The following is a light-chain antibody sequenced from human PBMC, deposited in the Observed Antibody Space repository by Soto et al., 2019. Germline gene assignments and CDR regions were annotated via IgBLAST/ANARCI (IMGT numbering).Light chain of an antibody. CDR1: QSISSY. CDR2: AAS. Sequence: DIQMTQSPSSLSASVGDRVTITFRASQSISSYLNWYQQKPGKAPKLLIYAASSLQSGVPSRFSGSESGTDFTLTISSLQPEDFATYYCQQVNSYPLTFGGGTKVDIK. V-gene: IGKV1-39*01. CDR3: QQVNSYPLT. J-gene: IGKJ4*01.